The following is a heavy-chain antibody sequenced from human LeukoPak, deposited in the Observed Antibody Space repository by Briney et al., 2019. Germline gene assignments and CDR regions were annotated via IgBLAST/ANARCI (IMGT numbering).Heavy chain of an antibody. V-gene: IGHV3-21*01. J-gene: IGHJ6*02. Sequence: KPGGSLRLSCAASGFTFSSYSMNWVRQAPGKGLEWVSSISSSSSYIYYADSVKGRFTISRDNAKNSLYLQMNSLRAEDTAVYYCARDKKGGAYYYGMDVWGQGTTVTVSS. CDR3: ARDKKGGAYYYGMDV. CDR2: ISSSSSYI. CDR1: GFTFSSYS. D-gene: IGHD1-26*01.